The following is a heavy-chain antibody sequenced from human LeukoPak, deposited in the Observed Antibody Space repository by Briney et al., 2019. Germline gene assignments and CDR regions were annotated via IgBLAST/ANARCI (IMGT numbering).Heavy chain of an antibody. CDR1: GFTFSTYA. Sequence: GGSLRLSCAASGFTFSTYAIHWVRQARGKGLEWVAGLSHDGSNKDYAESVKGRFTISGDNSKNTLSLQMYSLRAEDTAVYYCARAPCSITTCYDNFFDYWGQGTLVTVSS. J-gene: IGHJ4*02. D-gene: IGHD2-2*01. CDR2: LSHDGSNK. V-gene: IGHV3-30*04. CDR3: ARAPCSITTCYDNFFDY.